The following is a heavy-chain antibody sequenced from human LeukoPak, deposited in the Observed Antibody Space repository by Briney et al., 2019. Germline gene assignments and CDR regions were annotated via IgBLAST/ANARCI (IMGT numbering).Heavy chain of an antibody. Sequence: PGGSLRLSCAASGFTFSRYWMSWVRQAPGKGLEWVANIKQDGSEKYYVDSVRGRFTISRDNAKNSLYLQMNSLRAEDTAIYYCARDPFSFDSTEQWQSQWGQGTLVTVSS. CDR3: ARDPFSFDSTEQWQSQ. CDR2: IKQDGSEK. D-gene: IGHD6-19*01. V-gene: IGHV3-7*03. J-gene: IGHJ4*02. CDR1: GFTFSRYW.